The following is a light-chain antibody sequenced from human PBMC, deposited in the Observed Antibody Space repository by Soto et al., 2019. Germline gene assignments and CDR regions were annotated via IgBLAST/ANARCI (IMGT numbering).Light chain of an antibody. CDR3: SSYTSSTPYV. CDR1: SSDVCGYKY. Sequence: QSVLTQPASVSGSPGQSVTISCTGTSSDVCGYKYVSWYQQHPGKAPKLMIYDVSNRPSGVSNRFSGSKSGTTASLTISGLQAEDEADYYCSSYTSSTPYVFGTGTKVTVL. J-gene: IGLJ1*01. CDR2: DVS. V-gene: IGLV2-14*01.